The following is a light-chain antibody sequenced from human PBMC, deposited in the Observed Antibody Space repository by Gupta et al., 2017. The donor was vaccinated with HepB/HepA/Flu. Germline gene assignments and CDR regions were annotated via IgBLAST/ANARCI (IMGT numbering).Light chain of an antibody. Sequence: HSALTQLRSVSGSPGQSVTISCTGTRSDVGGYNYVSWYQQHPGNAPKLMIYDVSKRPSGVPDRFSGDKSGNTASLTSSGLQAEDEANYYCGSYAGSYVVFGGGTKLTVL. CDR2: DVS. CDR3: GSYAGSYVV. V-gene: IGLV2-11*01. CDR1: RSDVGGYNY. J-gene: IGLJ2*01.